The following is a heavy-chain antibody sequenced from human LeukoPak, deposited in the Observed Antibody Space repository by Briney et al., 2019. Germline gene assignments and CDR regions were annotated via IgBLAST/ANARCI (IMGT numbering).Heavy chain of an antibody. CDR2: ISDSGGST. D-gene: IGHD2-2*01. Sequence: GGSLSLSCAASGLTFSSYAMSWVRQAPGKGLEWVSSISDSGGSTYYADSVKGRFTISRDNSKNTLYLEMNSLRAEDTAVYFCANAVPNWGQGTLVTVSS. V-gene: IGHV3-23*01. CDR3: ANAVPN. CDR1: GLTFSSYA. J-gene: IGHJ4*02.